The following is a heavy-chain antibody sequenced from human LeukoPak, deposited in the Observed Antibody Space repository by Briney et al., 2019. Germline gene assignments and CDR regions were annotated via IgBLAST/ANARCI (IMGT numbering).Heavy chain of an antibody. CDR2: INPNSGGT. CDR1: GYTFTGYY. V-gene: IGHV1-2*02. Sequence: GASVKVSRKASGYTFTGYYMHWVRQAPGQGLEWMGWINPNSGGTNYAQKFQGRVTMTRDTSISTAYMELSRLRSDDTAVYYCARVNSGSYNSEYWGQGTLVTVSS. J-gene: IGHJ4*02. CDR3: ARVNSGSYNSEY. D-gene: IGHD1-26*01.